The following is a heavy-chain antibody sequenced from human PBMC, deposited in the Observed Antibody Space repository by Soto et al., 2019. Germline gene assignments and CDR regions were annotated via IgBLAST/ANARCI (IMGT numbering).Heavy chain of an antibody. Sequence: SVKVSCKASGSTFTSSAVQWVRQARGQRLEWIGWIVVGSGNTNYAQKFQERVTITRDMSTSTAYMELSSLRSEDTAVYYCANRVYGSGWYLNYWGQGTLVTVS. CDR1: GSTFTSSA. V-gene: IGHV1-58*01. CDR2: IVVGSGNT. J-gene: IGHJ4*02. D-gene: IGHD6-19*01. CDR3: ANRVYGSGWYLNY.